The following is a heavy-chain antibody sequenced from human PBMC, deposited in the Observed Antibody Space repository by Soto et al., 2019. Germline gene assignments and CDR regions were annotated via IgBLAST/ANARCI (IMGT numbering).Heavy chain of an antibody. V-gene: IGHV4-34*01. Sequence: KASETLSLTCSVYGGSFIGYYLSWIRQPPGKGLEWIGEINHSGSTNYNPSLKSRVTISVDTSKNQFSLKLSSVTAADTAVYYCARGPRALSYWGQGTLVTVSS. CDR3: ARGPRALSY. CDR2: INHSGST. J-gene: IGHJ4*02. CDR1: GGSFIGYY.